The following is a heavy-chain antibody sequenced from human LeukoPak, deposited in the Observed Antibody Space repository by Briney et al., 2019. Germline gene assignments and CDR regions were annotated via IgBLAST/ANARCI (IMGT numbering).Heavy chain of an antibody. CDR3: AKESSSSLTLDY. Sequence: GGSLRLSCAASGFTFNSYGMHWVRQAPGKGLEWVAVIWYDGSNKYYADSVRGRFTISRDNSKNTLYLQMTSLRAEDTAVYYCAKESSSSLTLDYGGQGTPVTVSS. V-gene: IGHV3-33*06. CDR1: GFTFNSYG. J-gene: IGHJ4*02. CDR2: IWYDGSNK. D-gene: IGHD6-6*01.